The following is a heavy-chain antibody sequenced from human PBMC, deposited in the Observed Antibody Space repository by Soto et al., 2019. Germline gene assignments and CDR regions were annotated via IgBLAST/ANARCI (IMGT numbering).Heavy chain of an antibody. Sequence: GASVKVSCKASGYTLTRYGISWVRQAPGQGLEWMGWISAYNGNTNYAQKLQGRVTMATDTSTSTAYIELRSLRSDDTAVYYCARDINWSPRNPGQFDPWGQGTLVTVS. D-gene: IGHD1-20*01. CDR3: ARDINWSPRNPGQFDP. CDR2: ISAYNGNT. J-gene: IGHJ5*02. CDR1: GYTLTRYG. V-gene: IGHV1-18*01.